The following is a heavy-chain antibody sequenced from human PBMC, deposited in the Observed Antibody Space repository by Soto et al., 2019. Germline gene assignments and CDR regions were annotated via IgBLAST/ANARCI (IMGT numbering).Heavy chain of an antibody. J-gene: IGHJ4*02. D-gene: IGHD6-6*01. CDR1: GGSISSSSYY. V-gene: IGHV4-39*01. Sequence: SETLSLTCTVSGGSISSSSYYWGWIRQPPGKGLEWIGSIYYSGSTYYNPSLKSRVTISVDTSKNQFPLKLSSVTAADTAVYYCARNAGVIAAFDYWGQGTLVTVSS. CDR3: ARNAGVIAAFDY. CDR2: IYYSGST.